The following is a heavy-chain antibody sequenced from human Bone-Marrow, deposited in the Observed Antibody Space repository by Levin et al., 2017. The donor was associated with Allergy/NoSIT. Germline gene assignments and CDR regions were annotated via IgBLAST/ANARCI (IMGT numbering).Heavy chain of an antibody. CDR2: MNSKSGNT. D-gene: IGHD3-22*01. V-gene: IGHV1-8*01. CDR3: ARNGSSSGAYFYYGLDV. Sequence: ASVKVSCKASGYTFTNFDINWVRQATGQGLEWMGWMNSKSGNTDYGQKFQGRVTMSSNTSISTAYMELNSLTSDDTAVYYCARNGSSSGAYFYYGLDVWGQGTTVTVSS. J-gene: IGHJ6*02. CDR1: GYTFTNFD.